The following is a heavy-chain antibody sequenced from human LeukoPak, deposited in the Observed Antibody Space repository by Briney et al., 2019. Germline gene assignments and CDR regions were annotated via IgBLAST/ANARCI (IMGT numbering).Heavy chain of an antibody. J-gene: IGHJ4*02. Sequence: GGSLRLSCAVSGFTFSNYAMSWVRQAPGKGLEWVSAISGSGGSTYYADSVKGRFTISRDNSKNTLYLQMNSLRAEDTAVYYCAKDRYYYGSGSQYFDYWGQGTLVTVSS. D-gene: IGHD3-10*01. CDR2: ISGSGGST. CDR1: GFTFSNYA. V-gene: IGHV3-23*01. CDR3: AKDRYYYGSGSQYFDY.